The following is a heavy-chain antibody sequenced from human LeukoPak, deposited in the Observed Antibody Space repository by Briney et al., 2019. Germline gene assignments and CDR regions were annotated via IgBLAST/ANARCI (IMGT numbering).Heavy chain of an antibody. Sequence: TGGSLRLSCAASGFTFSSYAMHWVRQAPGKGLEWVAVISYDGSNKYYADSVKGRFTISRDNSKNTLYLQMNSLRAEDTAVYYCARDGGSGWFFRYWGQGTLVTVSS. CDR1: GFTFSSYA. CDR3: ARDGGSGWFFRY. CDR2: ISYDGSNK. J-gene: IGHJ4*02. V-gene: IGHV3-30*04. D-gene: IGHD6-19*01.